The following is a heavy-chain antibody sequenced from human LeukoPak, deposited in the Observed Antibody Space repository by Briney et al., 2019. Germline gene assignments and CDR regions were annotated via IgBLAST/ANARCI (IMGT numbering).Heavy chain of an antibody. J-gene: IGHJ5*02. CDR1: GGSISSTIYY. D-gene: IGHD6-13*01. V-gene: IGHV4-39*01. CDR3: ARGAGYSTRNWFDP. CDR2: IYYSGSA. Sequence: SETLSLTCTVSGGSISSTIYYWGWIRQPPGKGLEWIGSIYYSGSAYYNPSLKSRVTISVDTSKNQFSLKLSSVTAADTAVYYCARGAGYSTRNWFDPWGQGTLVTVS.